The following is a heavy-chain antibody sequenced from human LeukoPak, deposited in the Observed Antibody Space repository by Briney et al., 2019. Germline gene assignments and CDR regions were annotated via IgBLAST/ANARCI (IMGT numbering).Heavy chain of an antibody. J-gene: IGHJ3*02. Sequence: SETLSLTCAVYGGSFSGYYWSWIRQPPGKGLEWIGEINHSGSTNYNPSLKSRVTISVDTSKTQFSLKLSSVTAADTAVYYCARLYYDILTGYPDAFDIWGQGTMVTVSS. D-gene: IGHD3-9*01. CDR2: INHSGST. CDR3: ARLYYDILTGYPDAFDI. CDR1: GGSFSGYY. V-gene: IGHV4-34*01.